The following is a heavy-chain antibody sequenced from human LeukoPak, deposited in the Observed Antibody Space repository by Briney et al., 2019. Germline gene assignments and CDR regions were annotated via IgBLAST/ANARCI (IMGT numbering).Heavy chain of an antibody. V-gene: IGHV1-18*01. Sequence: GASVKVSCKASGYTFTSYGISWVRQAPGQGLEWMGWISAYNGNTNYAQKLQGRVTMTTDTSTSTAYMELRSLRSDDTAVYYCARDSSPFDFWSGGYYYMDVWGKGTTVTVSS. D-gene: IGHD3-3*01. CDR1: GYTFTSYG. CDR3: ARDSSPFDFWSGGYYYMDV. CDR2: ISAYNGNT. J-gene: IGHJ6*03.